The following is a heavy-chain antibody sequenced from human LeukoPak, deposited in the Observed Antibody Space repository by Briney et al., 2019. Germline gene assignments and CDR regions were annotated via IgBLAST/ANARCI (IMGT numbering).Heavy chain of an antibody. CDR3: ARDRGSYFHDAFDI. J-gene: IGHJ3*02. CDR2: INPSSGGT. CDR1: GYTFTAYY. D-gene: IGHD1-26*01. Sequence: GASVKVSFKASGYTFTAYYMYWVRQAPGQGLEWMGWINPSSGGTNYAQKFQGRVTMTGDTPINTVYMELSRLTSDDAAVYYCARDRGSYFHDAFDIWGQGTMVTASS. V-gene: IGHV1-2*02.